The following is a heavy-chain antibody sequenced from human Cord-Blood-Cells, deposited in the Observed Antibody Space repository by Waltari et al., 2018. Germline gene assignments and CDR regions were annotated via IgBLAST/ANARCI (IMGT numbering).Heavy chain of an antibody. CDR1: GGSFSGYY. CDR3: ARVPGIAAAGTGSYYFDY. D-gene: IGHD6-13*01. Sequence: QVQLQQWGAGLLKPSETLSLTCAVYGGSFSGYYCSWFRQHPEKGLEWIGEINHSGSTNYNPSLKSRVTISVDTSKNQFSLKLSSVTAADTAVYYCARVPGIAAAGTGSYYFDYWGQGTLVTVSS. J-gene: IGHJ4*02. V-gene: IGHV4-34*01. CDR2: INHSGST.